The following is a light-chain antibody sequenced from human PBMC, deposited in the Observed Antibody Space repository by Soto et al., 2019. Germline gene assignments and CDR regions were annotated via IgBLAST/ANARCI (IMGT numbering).Light chain of an antibody. CDR2: YES. Sequence: VWTQSPATLSSFPGDRSTHCCRASQSVNSDLSWYQQKPVQWPRLLIYYESTRATVIPARLSGSGSGTEFTLTISSLQSEDFAVYYCQQHNNWPQFGQGTEVDIK. CDR3: QQHNNWPQ. V-gene: IGKV3-15*01. J-gene: IGKJ1*01. CDR1: QSVNSD.